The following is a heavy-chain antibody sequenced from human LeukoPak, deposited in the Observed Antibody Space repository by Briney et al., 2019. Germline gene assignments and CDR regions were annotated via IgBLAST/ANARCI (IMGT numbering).Heavy chain of an antibody. CDR3: ARNGGSYTFDI. Sequence: SETLSLTCTVPGGSISTYYWSWIRQPPGKGLEWIGYIYYSGSTNYSPSLKSRVTISIDTSKNQFSLKLTSVTAADAAVYYCARNGGSYTFDIWGQGTMVTVSS. CDR1: GGSISTYY. D-gene: IGHD1-26*01. V-gene: IGHV4-59*01. J-gene: IGHJ3*02. CDR2: IYYSGST.